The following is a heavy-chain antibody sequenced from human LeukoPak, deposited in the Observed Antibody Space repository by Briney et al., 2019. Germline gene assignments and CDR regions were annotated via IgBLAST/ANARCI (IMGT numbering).Heavy chain of an antibody. CDR1: GYSISSGYY. CDR2: IYHSGST. J-gene: IGHJ4*02. D-gene: IGHD1-26*01. Sequence: SETLSLTCTVSGYSISSGYYWGWIRQPPGKGLEWIGSIYHSGSTYYNPSLKSRVTISVDTSKNQFSLKLSSVTAADTAVYYCARDNSGSYQFDYWGQGTLVTVSS. V-gene: IGHV4-38-2*02. CDR3: ARDNSGSYQFDY.